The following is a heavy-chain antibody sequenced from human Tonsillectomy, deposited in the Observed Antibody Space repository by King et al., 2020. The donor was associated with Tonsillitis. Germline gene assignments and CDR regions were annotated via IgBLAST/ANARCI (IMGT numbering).Heavy chain of an antibody. J-gene: IGHJ4*02. D-gene: IGHD2-2*01. CDR3: VKEGGAQYCSSATCSADH. Sequence: QLVQSGGGVVQPGRSLRLSCAASGFTFSDCGMHWVRQAPGKGLDWVAAISYDGSDKDYGDFVRGRLTISRDNSRNTLYLQLNSLRADDTAVYYCVKEGGAQYCSSATCSADHWGQGTLVTVSS. CDR2: ISYDGSDK. CDR1: GFTFSDCG. V-gene: IGHV3-30*18.